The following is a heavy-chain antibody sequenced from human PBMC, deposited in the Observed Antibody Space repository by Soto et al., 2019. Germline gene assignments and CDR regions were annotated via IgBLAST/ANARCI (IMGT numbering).Heavy chain of an antibody. J-gene: IGHJ6*03. Sequence: QVQLVESGGGVVQPGRSLRLSCAASGFTFSSYGMHWVRQAPGKGLEWVAVIWDDGSNKYYADSVKGRFTISRDNSKNTRYLQMNSLRAEDTAVYYCAREPMVRDMVSYYYYRDVWGKGTTVTVSS. D-gene: IGHD3-10*01. V-gene: IGHV3-33*01. CDR2: IWDDGSNK. CDR3: AREPMVRDMVSYYYYRDV. CDR1: GFTFSSYG.